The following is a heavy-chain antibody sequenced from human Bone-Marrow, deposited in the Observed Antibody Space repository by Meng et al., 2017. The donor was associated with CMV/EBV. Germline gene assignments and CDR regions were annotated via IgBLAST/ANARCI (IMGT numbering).Heavy chain of an antibody. CDR1: GFTFRSYS. V-gene: IGHV3-21*01. CDR3: ARDDTQETYYYGMDV. J-gene: IGHJ6*02. CDR2: ISSTSNYI. Sequence: GESMKISCAAAGFTFRSYSMNWVRQAPGKGLEWVSPISSTSNYIYYADSVKGRVTISRDNAKNSLFLQMNSLRAEDTAVYYWARDDTQETYYYGMDVWGQGTTVTVSS.